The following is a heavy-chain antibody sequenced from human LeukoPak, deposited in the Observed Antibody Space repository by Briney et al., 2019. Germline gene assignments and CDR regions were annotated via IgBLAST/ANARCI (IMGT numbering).Heavy chain of an antibody. CDR3: ARGVGSV. D-gene: IGHD2-15*01. Sequence: SETLSLTCTVSGASTSVYYWSWIRQPAGKRLEWIGRISSSGSTNYNPSLKGRVTMSVDSSNNQFSLILISVTAADTAVYYCARGVGSVWGQGTLVTVSS. V-gene: IGHV4-4*07. CDR1: GASTSVYY. J-gene: IGHJ4*02. CDR2: ISSSGST.